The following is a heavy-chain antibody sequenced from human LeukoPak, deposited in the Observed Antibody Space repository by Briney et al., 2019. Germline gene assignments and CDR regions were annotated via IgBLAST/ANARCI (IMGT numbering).Heavy chain of an antibody. D-gene: IGHD1-26*01. CDR2: ISSSSSM. J-gene: IGHJ4*02. Sequence: GGSLRLSCAVSGFNFSTYNMNWVRQAPGKGLEWFSYISSSSSMYYADSVKGRFTISRDNAKNSLYLQMNSLRAEDTAVYFCARDDVGYFDYWGQGTLVTVSS. CDR1: GFNFSTYN. V-gene: IGHV3-48*01. CDR3: ARDDVGYFDY.